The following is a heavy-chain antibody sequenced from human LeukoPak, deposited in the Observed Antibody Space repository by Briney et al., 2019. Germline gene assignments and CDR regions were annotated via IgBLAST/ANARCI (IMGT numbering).Heavy chain of an antibody. D-gene: IGHD3-10*01. CDR2: FHNSRTT. CDR1: GGSIRGYS. V-gene: IGHV4-59*07. Sequence: SDTLSLTCTVFGGSIRGYSLIWIRQPPGQGLGWIGYFHNSRTTSYNPSLTRRVTISVDTAMDQISLKLNSVTAADAAVYYCARGHLGLSPWGQGTLVTVSS. CDR3: ARGHLGLSP. J-gene: IGHJ5*02.